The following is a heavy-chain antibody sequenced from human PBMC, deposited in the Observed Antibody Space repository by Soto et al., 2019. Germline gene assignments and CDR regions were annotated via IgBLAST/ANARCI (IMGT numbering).Heavy chain of an antibody. J-gene: IGHJ4*02. V-gene: IGHV1-69*01. CDR3: AATDYYDSSGYYEPFDY. CDR2: IIPIVGTA. Sequence: QVQLVQSGAEVKKPGSSVKVSCKASGGTFSSYAISWVRQAPGQGLEWMGGIIPIVGTANYAQKFQGRVTITADESTSTAYMELSSLRSEDTAVYYCAATDYYDSSGYYEPFDYWGQGTLVTVSS. D-gene: IGHD3-22*01. CDR1: GGTFSSYA.